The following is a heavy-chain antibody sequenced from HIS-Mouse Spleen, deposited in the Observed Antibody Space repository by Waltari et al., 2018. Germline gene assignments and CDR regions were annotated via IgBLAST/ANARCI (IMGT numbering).Heavy chain of an antibody. CDR3: ARDRVLATTKLFSALFDY. CDR2: TYYRSKWYN. Sequence: QVQLQQSGPGLVKPSQTLSLTCAISGDSVSSNSAAWNWNRQSPSKGLEWLGRTYYRSKWYNDYAVSVKSRITINPDTSKNQFSLQLNSVTPEDTAVYYCARDRVLATTKLFSALFDYWGQGTLVTVSS. D-gene: IGHD1-26*01. V-gene: IGHV6-1*01. J-gene: IGHJ4*02. CDR1: GDSVSSNSAA.